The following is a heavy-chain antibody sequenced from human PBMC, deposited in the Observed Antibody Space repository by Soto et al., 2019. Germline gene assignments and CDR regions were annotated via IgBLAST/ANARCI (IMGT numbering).Heavy chain of an antibody. CDR3: AREWELRVFDY. D-gene: IGHD1-26*01. CDR2: ISSSSSYI. CDR1: GFTFSSYS. J-gene: IGHJ4*02. Sequence: GGSLSLSCAASGFTFSSYSMNWVRQAPGKGLEWVSSISSSSSYIYYADSVKGRFTISRDNAKNSLYLQMNSLRAEDTAVYYCAREWELRVFDYWGQGTLVTVSS. V-gene: IGHV3-21*01.